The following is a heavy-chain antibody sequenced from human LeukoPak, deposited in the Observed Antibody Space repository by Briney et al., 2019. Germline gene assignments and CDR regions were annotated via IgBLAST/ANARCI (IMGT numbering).Heavy chain of an antibody. Sequence: SETLSLTCSVSGDSISGYYWSWFRQPPGKGLEWIGYIYYSGSTNYNPSLKSRVIISIDTSKNQFSLKLRSVTAADTAVYYCAINSGGSVDYWGQGILVTVSA. CDR3: AINSGGSVDY. V-gene: IGHV4-59*01. CDR2: IYYSGST. J-gene: IGHJ4*02. D-gene: IGHD2-15*01. CDR1: GDSISGYY.